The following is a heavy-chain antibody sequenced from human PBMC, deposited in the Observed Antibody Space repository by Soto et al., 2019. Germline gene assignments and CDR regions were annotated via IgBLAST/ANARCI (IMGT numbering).Heavy chain of an antibody. Sequence: QVQLVESGGGVVQPGRSLRLSCAASGFTFSDYVMHWVRQVPGKGLEWVAIISHDERIKYYAESVKGRFTISRDNSNNMVYLQRDRLQTEDTALYYCARRLEGASSDLLDYWGQGTLVTVSS. V-gene: IGHV3-30*03. D-gene: IGHD3-22*01. CDR1: GFTFSDYV. CDR3: ARRLEGASSDLLDY. J-gene: IGHJ4*02. CDR2: ISHDERIK.